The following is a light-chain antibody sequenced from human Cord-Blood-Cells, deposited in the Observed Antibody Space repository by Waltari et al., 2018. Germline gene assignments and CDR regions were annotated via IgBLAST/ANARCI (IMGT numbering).Light chain of an antibody. CDR1: QSVSSY. CDR2: DAS. CDR3: QQRSNWPWT. J-gene: IGKJ1*01. V-gene: IGKV3-11*01. Sequence: DIVLTQSPATLSLSPGERATLSCRASQSVSSYLAWYQQKPGQAPRLLNYDASNRATGIPARFSGSGSGTDFTLTISSLEPEDFAVYYCQQRSNWPWTFGQGTKVEIK.